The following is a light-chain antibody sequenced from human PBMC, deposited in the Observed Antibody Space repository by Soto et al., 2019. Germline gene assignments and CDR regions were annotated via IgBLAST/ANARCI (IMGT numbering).Light chain of an antibody. Sequence: EIVMTQSPATLSVSPGERATLSCRASQSVTSNFAWYQQKPGQAPRLLIYDASTRATGIPARFSGSGSGTEFTLTISSLQSEDFAVIYCQQYNNWPPWTFGRGTKVDIK. CDR3: QQYNNWPPWT. CDR1: QSVTSN. J-gene: IGKJ1*01. CDR2: DAS. V-gene: IGKV3-15*01.